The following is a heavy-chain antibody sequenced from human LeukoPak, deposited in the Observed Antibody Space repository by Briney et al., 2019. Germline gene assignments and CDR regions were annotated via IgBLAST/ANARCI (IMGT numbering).Heavy chain of an antibody. V-gene: IGHV5-51*01. J-gene: IGHJ4*02. CDR3: ARQDAEMATIRYFDY. D-gene: IGHD5-24*01. Sequence: GESLKISCKGSGYSFTSYWIGWVRQMPGKGLEWMGIIYPGDSDTRYSPSFQGQVTISADKSISTAYLQWSSLKASDTDMYYCARQDAEMATIRYFDYWGQGTLVTVSS. CDR1: GYSFTSYW. CDR2: IYPGDSDT.